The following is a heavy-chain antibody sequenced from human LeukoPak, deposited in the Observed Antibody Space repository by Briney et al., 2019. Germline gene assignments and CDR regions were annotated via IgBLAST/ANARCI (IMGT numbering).Heavy chain of an antibody. Sequence: SETLSLTCGVYGVASSGNYWSWIRQSPGRGLEWIGEINHSGSTNYNPSLKSRVTISVDKSKNQFSLKLSSVAAADTAVYYCARVGSDSWFDPWGQGTLVTVSS. CDR3: ARVGSDSWFDP. CDR2: INHSGST. CDR1: GVASSGNY. J-gene: IGHJ5*02. D-gene: IGHD3-10*01. V-gene: IGHV4-34*01.